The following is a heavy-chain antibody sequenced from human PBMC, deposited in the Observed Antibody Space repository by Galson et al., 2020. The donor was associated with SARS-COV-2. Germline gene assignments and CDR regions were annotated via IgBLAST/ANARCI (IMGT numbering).Heavy chain of an antibody. D-gene: IGHD4-17*01. CDR3: ARLHYGEYAPEAFDI. V-gene: IGHV4-30-2*01. CDR2: ISHSGGT. Sequence: SETLSLTCAVSGTSISSGSYSWNWIRQPPGKGLEWIGYISHSGGTYYNPSLKSRVTISGDRSKNQFSLRLSSVTAADTAVYYCARLHYGEYAPEAFDIWGPGTRITVAS. J-gene: IGHJ3*02. CDR1: GTSISSGSYS.